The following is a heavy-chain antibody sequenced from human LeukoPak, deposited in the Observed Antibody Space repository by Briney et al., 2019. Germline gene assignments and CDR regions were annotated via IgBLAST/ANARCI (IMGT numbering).Heavy chain of an antibody. Sequence: GASLTVSCKASEYTFAKYFIHWVRQAPGQGLEWMGWINCNSGGTKYAQKFQGRVTMTRDTSISTAYMEVSRLTYDDTAVYYCAREQKGDYWGQGTLVTVSS. CDR2: INCNSGGT. CDR1: EYTFAKYF. V-gene: IGHV1-2*02. CDR3: AREQKGDY. J-gene: IGHJ4*02.